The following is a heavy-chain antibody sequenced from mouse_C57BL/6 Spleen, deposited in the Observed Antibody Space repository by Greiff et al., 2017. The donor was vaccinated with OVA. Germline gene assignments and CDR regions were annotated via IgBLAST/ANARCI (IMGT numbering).Heavy chain of an antibody. J-gene: IGHJ1*03. D-gene: IGHD1-1*01. V-gene: IGHV3-6*01. CDR3: ARNDYYGSSLGYFDV. CDR1: GYSITSGYY. CDR2: ISYDGSN. Sequence: EVQLQESGPGLVKPSQSLSLTCSVTGYSITSGYYWNWIRQFPGNKLEWMGYISYDGSNNYNPSLKNRISITRDTSKNQFFLKLNSVTTEDTATYYCARNDYYGSSLGYFDVWGTGTTVTVSS.